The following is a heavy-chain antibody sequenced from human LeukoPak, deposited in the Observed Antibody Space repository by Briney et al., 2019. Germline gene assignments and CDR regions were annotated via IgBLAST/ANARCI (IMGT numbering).Heavy chain of an antibody. J-gene: IGHJ5*02. V-gene: IGHV1-69*05. CDR1: GGTFSSYA. Sequence: SVKVSCKASGGTFSSYAISWVRQAPGQGLEWMGGIIPTLGTANYAQKFQGRVTITTDESTSTAYMELSSLRSEDTAVYYCARANGYCSGGSCYSEINWFDPWGQGTLVTVSS. CDR3: ARANGYCSGGSCYSEINWFDP. CDR2: IIPTLGTA. D-gene: IGHD2-15*01.